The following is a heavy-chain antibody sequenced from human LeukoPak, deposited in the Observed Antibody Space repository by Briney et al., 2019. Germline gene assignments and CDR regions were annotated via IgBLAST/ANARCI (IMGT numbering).Heavy chain of an antibody. Sequence: GASVKVSCKASGYSFTTYYMHWVRQAPGPGLEWMGLIDPSGGSTNYAQKFQGRVTMTRDTSTSTVYMELSSLRSDDTAVYYCARDQLYYLGSGSLTVGPFHGMDVWGQGTTVTVS. CDR3: ARDQLYYLGSGSLTVGPFHGMDV. D-gene: IGHD3-10*01. CDR2: IDPSGGST. CDR1: GYSFTTYY. J-gene: IGHJ6*02. V-gene: IGHV1-46*01.